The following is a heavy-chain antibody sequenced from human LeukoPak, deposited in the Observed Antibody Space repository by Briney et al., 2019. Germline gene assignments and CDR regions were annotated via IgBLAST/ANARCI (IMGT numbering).Heavy chain of an antibody. CDR1: GFTFSNAW. CDR3: ARVDCSGGSCFFGH. V-gene: IGHV3-72*01. Sequence: GGSLRLSCAASGFTFSNAWMSWVRQAPGKGLEWVGRARNKANSYTTDYAASVKGRFTISRDDSKNSLYLQMDSLKTEDTALYYCARVDCSGGSCFFGHWGQGTLVTVSS. J-gene: IGHJ1*01. D-gene: IGHD2-15*01. CDR2: ARNKANSYTT.